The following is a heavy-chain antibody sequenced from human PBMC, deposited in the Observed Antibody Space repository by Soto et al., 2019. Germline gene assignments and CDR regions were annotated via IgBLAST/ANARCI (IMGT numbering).Heavy chain of an antibody. CDR2: IIPIFGTA. J-gene: IGHJ4*02. Sequence: QVQLVQSGAEVKKPGSSVKVSCKASGGTFSSYAISWVRQAPGQGLEWMGGIIPIFGTAHYAQKFQGRVTITADESTSTAYMELSSLRSDDTAVYYCARDRVNYVVYYFDDWGQGTLVTVSS. CDR3: ARDRVNYVVYYFDD. D-gene: IGHD1-7*01. CDR1: GGTFSSYA. V-gene: IGHV1-69*01.